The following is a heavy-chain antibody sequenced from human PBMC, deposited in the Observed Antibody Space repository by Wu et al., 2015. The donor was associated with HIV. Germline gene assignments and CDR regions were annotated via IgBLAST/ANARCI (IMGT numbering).Heavy chain of an antibody. V-gene: IGHV1-69*13. Sequence: QVQLVQSGAEVKKPGSSVKVSCKASGGTFSSYAISWVRQAPGQGLEWMGRIIPIFGTANYAQKFQGRVTITADESTSTAYMELSSLRSEDTAVYYCARGGITMVRGVSGGKGERTYGMDVWGQGTTVTGLL. CDR2: IIPIFGTA. CDR3: ARGGITMVRGVSGGKGERTYGMDV. CDR1: GGTFSSYA. D-gene: IGHD3-10*01. J-gene: IGHJ6*02.